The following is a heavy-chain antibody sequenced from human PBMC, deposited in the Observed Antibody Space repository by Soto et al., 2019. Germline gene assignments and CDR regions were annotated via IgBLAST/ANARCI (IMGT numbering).Heavy chain of an antibody. CDR2: IWYDGSNK. V-gene: IGHV3-33*01. J-gene: IGHJ4*02. CDR1: GFTFSSYG. CDR3: ARDAFAGIAAR. D-gene: IGHD6-25*01. Sequence: QPGGSLRLSCATSGFTFSSYGMHWVRQAPGKGLEWVAVIWYDGSNKYYADSVKGRFTISRDNSKNTLYLQMNSLRAEDTAVYYCARDAFAGIAARWGQGTLVTGSS.